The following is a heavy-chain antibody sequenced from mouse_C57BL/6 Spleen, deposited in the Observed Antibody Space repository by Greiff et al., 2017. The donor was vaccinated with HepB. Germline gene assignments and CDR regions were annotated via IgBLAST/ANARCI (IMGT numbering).Heavy chain of an antibody. CDR2: IYPGDGDT. J-gene: IGHJ3*01. CDR1: GYAFSSSW. CDR3: AREGYDYGSFAY. Sequence: VQLQQSGPELVKPGASVKISCKASGYAFSSSWMNWVKQRPGKGLEWIGRIYPGDGDTNYNGKFKGKATLTADKSSSTAYMQLSSLTSEDSAVYFCAREGYDYGSFAYWGQGTLVTGSA. V-gene: IGHV1-82*01. D-gene: IGHD2-4*01.